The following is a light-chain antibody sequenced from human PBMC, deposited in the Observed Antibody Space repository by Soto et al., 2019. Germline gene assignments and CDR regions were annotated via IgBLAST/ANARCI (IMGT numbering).Light chain of an antibody. J-gene: IGKJ3*01. Sequence: EIVMKQSPATLSVSPGERATLSCRASQSVSSNLAWYQQKPGQAPRLLIYGASTRATGIPARFSGSGSGTEFTLTISSLQSEDFAVYSCQQYNNWPTFGPGTKGDIK. CDR3: QQYNNWPT. V-gene: IGKV3-15*01. CDR2: GAS. CDR1: QSVSSN.